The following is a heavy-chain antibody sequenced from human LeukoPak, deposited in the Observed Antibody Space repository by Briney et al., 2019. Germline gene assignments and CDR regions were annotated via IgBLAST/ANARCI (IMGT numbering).Heavy chain of an antibody. J-gene: IGHJ4*02. CDR3: ARGNGDSSFYAHTFDY. CDR1: GFTFSSYA. CDR2: MSYDGSNK. V-gene: IGHV3-30-3*01. Sequence: GGPLRLSCAASGFTFSSYAMHWVRQAPGKGLEWVAVMSYDGSNKYYADSVKGRFTISRDNSKHTLYLQMNSLRAEDTAVYYCARGNGDSSFYAHTFDYWGQGTLVTVSS. D-gene: IGHD3-22*01.